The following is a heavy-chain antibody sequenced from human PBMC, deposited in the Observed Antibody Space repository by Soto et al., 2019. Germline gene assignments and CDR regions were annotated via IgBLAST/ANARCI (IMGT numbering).Heavy chain of an antibody. V-gene: IGHV3-74*01. D-gene: IGHD2-8*01. Sequence: GGSLRLSCAAAGFTFSSYWMHWVRQAPGKGLVWVSRINSDGSSATYADSVKGRFTVSRDNAKNTLYLQMNSRRAEDTAVYYCARDLPTNGDGMDVWGQGTTVTVSS. CDR2: INSDGSSA. J-gene: IGHJ6*02. CDR3: ARDLPTNGDGMDV. CDR1: GFTFSSYW.